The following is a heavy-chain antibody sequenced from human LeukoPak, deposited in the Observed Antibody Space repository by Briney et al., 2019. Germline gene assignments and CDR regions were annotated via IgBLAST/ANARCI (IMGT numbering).Heavy chain of an antibody. CDR1: GFTFSSYS. Sequence: GGSLRLSCAASGFTFSSYSMNWVRQAPGKGLEWVSYISSSSSTIYYADSVKGRFAISRDNAKNSLYLQMNSLRAEDTAVYYCARGYIWNDVDYWGQGTLVTVSS. V-gene: IGHV3-48*01. J-gene: IGHJ4*02. CDR3: ARGYIWNDVDY. D-gene: IGHD1-1*01. CDR2: ISSSSSTI.